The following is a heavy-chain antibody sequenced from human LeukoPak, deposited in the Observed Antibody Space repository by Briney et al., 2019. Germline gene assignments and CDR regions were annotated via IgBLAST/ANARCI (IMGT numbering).Heavy chain of an antibody. D-gene: IGHD3-22*01. CDR3: ARNFGGGDSSGPYF. CDR2: INWNGGST. V-gene: IGHV3-20*04. Sequence: GGSLRLSCAASGFTFNDYGMSWVRQAPGKGLEWVSGINWNGGSTGYADSVKGRFTISRDNAKNSLYLQMNSLRAEDTAIYYCARNFGGGDSSGPYFWGQGTLVTVSS. CDR1: GFTFNDYG. J-gene: IGHJ4*02.